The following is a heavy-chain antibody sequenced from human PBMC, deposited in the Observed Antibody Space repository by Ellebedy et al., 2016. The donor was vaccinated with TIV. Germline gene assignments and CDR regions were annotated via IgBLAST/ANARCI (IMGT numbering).Heavy chain of an antibody. CDR3: ARAPYRNFVVVSAASLNWFDP. CDR2: ISSDGSNE. CDR1: GLTFNSYA. D-gene: IGHD2-15*01. J-gene: IGHJ5*02. Sequence: GGSLRLXXAASGLTFNSYAMHWVRQAPGKGLAWVAVISSDGSNEYYADSVKGRFTISRDKSKNTLYLQMNSLSTEDTAVYYCARAPYRNFVVVSAASLNWFDPWGQGTLVTVSS. V-gene: IGHV3-30-3*01.